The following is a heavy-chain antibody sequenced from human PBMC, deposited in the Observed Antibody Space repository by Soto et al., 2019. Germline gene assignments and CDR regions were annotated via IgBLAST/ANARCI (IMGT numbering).Heavy chain of an antibody. V-gene: IGHV4-30-4*01. Sequence: SETLSLTCSVSGDSISNLDYFWAWIRQPPGQALEYIGYIYKSATTYYNPSFESRVAISVDTSKSQFSLNVTSVTAADTAVYFCARGRYCLTGRCFPNWFDSWGLGALVTVSS. CDR3: ARGRYCLTGRCFPNWFDS. D-gene: IGHD7-27*01. CDR1: GDSISNLDYF. CDR2: IYKSATT. J-gene: IGHJ5*01.